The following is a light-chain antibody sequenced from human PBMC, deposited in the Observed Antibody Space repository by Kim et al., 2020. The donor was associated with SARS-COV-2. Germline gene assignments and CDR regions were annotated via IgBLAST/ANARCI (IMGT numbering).Light chain of an antibody. CDR3: QAWDSSTVV. V-gene: IGLV3-1*01. J-gene: IGLJ2*01. CDR2: QDS. Sequence: GSQEQKPSITCYEEKWGDKCACWYQKKPGQAPVLVIYQDSKRPSGIPERFSGSKSGNTATLTISGTQAMDEADYYCQAWDSSTVVFGGGTQLTVL. CDR1: KWGDKC.